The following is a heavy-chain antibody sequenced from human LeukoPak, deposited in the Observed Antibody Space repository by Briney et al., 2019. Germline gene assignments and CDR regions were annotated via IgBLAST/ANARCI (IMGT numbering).Heavy chain of an antibody. D-gene: IGHD2-2*01. J-gene: IGHJ4*02. CDR2: INPNDGDT. CDR1: GYTFTDYY. Sequence: ASVKVSCKASGYTFTDYYMHWVRQAPGQGFEWIGWINPNDGDTNDAQKFQGRVTMTRDTPISTAHMEVSRLRSDDTAVSYCASANFLSCSSRTCLFDYWGQGTLVTVSS. CDR3: ASANFLSCSSRTCLFDY. V-gene: IGHV1-2*02.